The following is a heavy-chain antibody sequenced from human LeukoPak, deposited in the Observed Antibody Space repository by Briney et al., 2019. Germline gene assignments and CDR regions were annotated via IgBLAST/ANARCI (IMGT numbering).Heavy chain of an antibody. J-gene: IGHJ5*02. V-gene: IGHV4-31*03. D-gene: IGHD3-10*01. CDR2: IYYSGST. CDR1: GGSISSGGYY. CDR3: ARGRNHHHYGSGIYWFDP. Sequence: SETLSLTCTVSGGSISSGGYYWSWIRQHPGKGLEWIGYIYYSGSTYYNPSLKSRVTISVDTSKNQFSLKLSSATAADTAVYYCARGRNHHHYGSGIYWFDPWGQGTLVTVSS.